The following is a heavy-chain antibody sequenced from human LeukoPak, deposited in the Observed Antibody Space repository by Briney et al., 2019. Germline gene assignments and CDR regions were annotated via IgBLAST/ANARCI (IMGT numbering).Heavy chain of an antibody. J-gene: IGHJ4*02. D-gene: IGHD6-19*01. CDR1: GYTFTGYY. Sequence: GASVKVSCKASGYTFTGYYMHWVRQAPGQGLEWMGWINPNSGGTNSAQKFRGRVTMTRDTSISTAYMELSRLRSDDTAVYYCAGGGLSGQLDYWGQGTLVTVSS. CDR2: INPNSGGT. V-gene: IGHV1-2*02. CDR3: AGGGLSGQLDY.